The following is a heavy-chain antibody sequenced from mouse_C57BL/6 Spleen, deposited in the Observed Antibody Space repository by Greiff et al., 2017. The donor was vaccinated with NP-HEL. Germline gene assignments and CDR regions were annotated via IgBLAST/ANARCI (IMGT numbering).Heavy chain of an antibody. J-gene: IGHJ2*01. CDR2: IYPGDGDT. V-gene: IGHV1-82*01. CDR1: GYAFSSSW. Sequence: QVQLQQSGPELVKPGASVKISCKASGYAFSSSWMNWVKQRPGKGLEWIGRIYPGDGDTNYNGKFKGKATLTADKSSSTAYMQLSSLTSEDSAVYFCARRYYYGSSPHFDYWGQGTTLTVSS. CDR3: ARRYYYGSSPHFDY. D-gene: IGHD1-1*01.